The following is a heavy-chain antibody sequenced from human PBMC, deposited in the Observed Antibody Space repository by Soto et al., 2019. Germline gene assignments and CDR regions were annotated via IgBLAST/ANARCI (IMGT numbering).Heavy chain of an antibody. Sequence: SETLSLTCTVSGGSISSYYWSRIRQPPGKGLEWIGYIYYSGSTNYNPSLKSRVTISVDTSKNQFSLKLSSVTAADTAVYYCARFNLMFDPWGQGTLVTVSS. J-gene: IGHJ5*02. CDR3: ARFNLMFDP. CDR2: IYYSGST. V-gene: IGHV4-59*01. CDR1: GGSISSYY. D-gene: IGHD2-8*01.